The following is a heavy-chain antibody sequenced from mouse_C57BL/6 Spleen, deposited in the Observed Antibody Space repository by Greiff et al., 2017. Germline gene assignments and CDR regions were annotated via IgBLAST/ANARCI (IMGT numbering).Heavy chain of an antibody. CDR3: ARRGTMVRVAMNY. J-gene: IGHJ4*01. CDR2: IDPSDSYT. CDR1: GYTFTSYW. Sequence: QVQLQQPGAELVKPGASVKLSCKASGYTFTSYWMQWVKQRPGQGLEWIGEIDPSDSYTNYNQKFKGKATLTVDTSSSTAYMQLSSLTSEDSAVYYCARRGTMVRVAMNYWGQGTSVTVSS. D-gene: IGHD2-2*01. V-gene: IGHV1-50*01.